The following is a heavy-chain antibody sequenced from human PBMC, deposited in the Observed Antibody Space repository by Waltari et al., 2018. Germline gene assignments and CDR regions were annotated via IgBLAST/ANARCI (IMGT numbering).Heavy chain of an antibody. J-gene: IGHJ5*02. V-gene: IGHV1-24*01. CDR1: GYTLTELS. CDR2: FDTEDGET. D-gene: IGHD6-13*01. Sequence: QVQLVQSGAEVKKPGASVKVSCTVSGYTLTELSMHWVRQAPGKGLEWMGGFDTEDGETSYAQKFQGRVTMTEDTSTDTAYMELSSLRSEDTAVYYCATDRGQLVGYNWFDPWGQGTLVTVSS. CDR3: ATDRGQLVGYNWFDP.